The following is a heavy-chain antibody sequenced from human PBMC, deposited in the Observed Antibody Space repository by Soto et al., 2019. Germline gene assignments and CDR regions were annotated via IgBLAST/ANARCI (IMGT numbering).Heavy chain of an antibody. V-gene: IGHV4-30-4*01. CDR2: IYYSGST. J-gene: IGHJ4*02. CDR3: ASTSYFDNSSSAY. Sequence: PSETLSLTCTVSCGSISSDNYYWSWIRQPPGKGLEWIGYIYYSGSTYYNPSLKSRLIISLDTSKNQFSLKLSSVTAADTAVYYCASTSYFDNSSSAYWGQGTLVTVSS. CDR1: CGSISSDNYY. D-gene: IGHD3-22*01.